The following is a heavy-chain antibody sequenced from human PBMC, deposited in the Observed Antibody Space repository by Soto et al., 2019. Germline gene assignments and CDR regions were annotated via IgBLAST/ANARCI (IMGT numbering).Heavy chain of an antibody. J-gene: IGHJ4*02. Sequence: PSETLSLTCTVSGGSISHYYWSWIRRPPGKGLEWIGYIYYSGTTNYNPSLKSRVTISVDTSKNQFSLNLSSVTAADTAVFYCARATPYGGNSGYFDYWGQGALVTVSS. CDR2: IYYSGTT. CDR1: GGSISHYY. D-gene: IGHD4-17*01. V-gene: IGHV4-59*01. CDR3: ARATPYGGNSGYFDY.